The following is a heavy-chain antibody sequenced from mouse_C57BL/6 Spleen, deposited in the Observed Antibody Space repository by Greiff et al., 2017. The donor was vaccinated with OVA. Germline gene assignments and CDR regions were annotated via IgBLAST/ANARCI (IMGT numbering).Heavy chain of an antibody. D-gene: IGHD2-3*01. J-gene: IGHJ4*01. CDR2: IYPGSGST. V-gene: IGHV1-55*01. CDR3: ARGDFYDGDYGSAMDY. CDR1: GYTFTSYW. Sequence: QVQLQQPGAELVKPGASVKMSCKASGYTFTSYWITWVKQRPGQGLEWIGDIYPGSGSTNYNEKFKSKATLTVDTSSSTAYIQLSSLPSEDSAVYYRARGDFYDGDYGSAMDYWGQGTSVTVSS.